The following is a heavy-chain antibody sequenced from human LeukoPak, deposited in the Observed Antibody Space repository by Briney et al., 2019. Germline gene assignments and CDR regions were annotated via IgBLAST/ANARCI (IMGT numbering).Heavy chain of an antibody. V-gene: IGHV3-66*01. D-gene: IGHD2-15*01. CDR3: ASTQRGDYFDY. CDR1: GFTVSSNY. CDR2: IYAGGGT. Sequence: GGSLRLSRAASGFTVSSNYMSWVRQAPGKGLEWVSVIYAGGGTYYADSVKGRFTISRDKSKNTLYLQMNTLRAEDTAVYYCASTQRGDYFDYWGQGTLVTVSS. J-gene: IGHJ4*02.